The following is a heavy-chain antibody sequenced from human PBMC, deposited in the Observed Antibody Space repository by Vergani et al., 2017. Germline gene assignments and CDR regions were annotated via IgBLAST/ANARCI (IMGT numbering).Heavy chain of an antibody. CDR1: GGSISSGSYY. D-gene: IGHD3-3*01. CDR3: ARGITIFGVVDP. J-gene: IGHJ5*02. Sequence: QVQLQESGSGLVKPSQTLSLTCAVSGGSISSGSYYWSWIRQPAGKGLEWIGRIYTSGSTNYNPSLKSRVTISVDTSKNQFSLRLSSVTAADTAVYYCARGITIFGVVDPWGQGTLVTVSS. CDR2: IYTSGST. V-gene: IGHV4-61*02.